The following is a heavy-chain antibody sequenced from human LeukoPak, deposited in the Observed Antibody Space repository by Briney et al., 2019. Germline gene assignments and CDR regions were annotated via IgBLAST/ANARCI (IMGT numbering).Heavy chain of an antibody. Sequence: SETLPLTCAVYGGSFSGYYWSWIRQPPGKGLEWIGEINHSGSTNYNPSLKSRVTISVDTSKNQFSLKLSSVTAAGTAVYYCARVSRRGAANAFDIWGQGTMVTVSS. CDR1: GGSFSGYY. D-gene: IGHD3-16*01. CDR3: ARVSRRGAANAFDI. V-gene: IGHV4-34*01. CDR2: INHSGST. J-gene: IGHJ3*02.